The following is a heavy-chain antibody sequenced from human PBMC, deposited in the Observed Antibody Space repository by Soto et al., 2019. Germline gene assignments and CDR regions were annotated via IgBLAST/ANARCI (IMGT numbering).Heavy chain of an antibody. Sequence: QVQLVESGGGVVQPGRSLRLSCAASGFAFSSYTMHWVRQAPGKGLEWVTGISYDGSHKYYADSVKGRFTISRDNSKNVYLQMNRLTAEDTAVYYCAKDHRGSPDYWGQGTLVTVSS. J-gene: IGHJ4*02. D-gene: IGHD3-10*01. V-gene: IGHV3-30*18. CDR3: AKDHRGSPDY. CDR2: ISYDGSHK. CDR1: GFAFSSYT.